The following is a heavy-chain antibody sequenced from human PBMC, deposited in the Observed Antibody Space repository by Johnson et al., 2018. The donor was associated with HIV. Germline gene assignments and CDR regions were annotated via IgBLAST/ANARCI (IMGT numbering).Heavy chain of an antibody. D-gene: IGHD3-22*01. CDR1: GLTFSSYA. CDR2: ISYDGSNK. Sequence: QVQLVESGGGVVQPGRSLRLSCAASGLTFSSYAMHWVRQAPGKGLEWVAVISYDGSNKYYADSVKGRFTISRDTYKNTLYLQMNSLRAEDTAVYYCARDRSTPQPYYYDSSGYRGYSAFDIWGQGTMVTVSS. V-gene: IGHV3-30*04. J-gene: IGHJ3*02. CDR3: ARDRSTPQPYYYDSSGYRGYSAFDI.